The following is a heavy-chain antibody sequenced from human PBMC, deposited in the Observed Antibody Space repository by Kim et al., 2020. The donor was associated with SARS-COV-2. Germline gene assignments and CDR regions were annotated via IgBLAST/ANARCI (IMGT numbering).Heavy chain of an antibody. J-gene: IGHJ3*02. CDR2: ISYDGSNK. CDR1: GFTFSSYA. V-gene: IGHV3-30-3*01. D-gene: IGHD3-22*01. CDR3: ASEIVVVITDAFDI. Sequence: GGSLRLSCAASGFTFSSYAMHWVRQAPGKGLEWVAVISYDGSNKYYADSVKGRFTISRDNSKNTLYLQMNSLRAEDTAVYYCASEIVVVITDAFDIWGQGTMVTVSS.